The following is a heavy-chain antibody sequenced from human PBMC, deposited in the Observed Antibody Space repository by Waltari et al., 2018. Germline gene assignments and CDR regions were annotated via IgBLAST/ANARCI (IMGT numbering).Heavy chain of an antibody. J-gene: IGHJ4*02. CDR1: GLCFSGYY. V-gene: IGHV4-34*01. D-gene: IGHD5-12*01. CDR3: ARWNAYSDYEMSGIAGYFFDY. CDR2: ISHSGST. Sequence: QVQLHQWGAGLLKPSETLYLTCVGDGLCFSGYYWTWIRKAPGKGLEWIGEISHSGSTKYNSPLKSRVAISIDTSKNQFSLTLYSVTASDTAVYYCARWNAYSDYEMSGIAGYFFDYWGQGTLVTVSS.